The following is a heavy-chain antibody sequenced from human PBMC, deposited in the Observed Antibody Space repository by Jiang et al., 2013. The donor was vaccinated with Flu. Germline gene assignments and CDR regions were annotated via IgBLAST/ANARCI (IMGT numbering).Heavy chain of an antibody. CDR2: IDPSDSYT. CDR1: GYSFTSYW. D-gene: IGHD3-10*01. J-gene: IGHJ4*02. CDR3: ARQNYYGSGSYYYAFDY. V-gene: IGHV5-10-1*01. Sequence: GAEVKKPGESLRISCKGSGYSFTSYWISWVRQMPGKGLEWMGRIDPSDSYTNYSPSFQGHVTISADKSISTAYLQWSSLKASDTAMYYCARQNYYGSGSYYYAFDYWGQGTLVTVSS.